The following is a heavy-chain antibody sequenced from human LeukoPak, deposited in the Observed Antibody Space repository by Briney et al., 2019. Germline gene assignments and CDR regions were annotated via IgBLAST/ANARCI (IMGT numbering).Heavy chain of an antibody. D-gene: IGHD3-22*01. J-gene: IGHJ5*02. CDR3: TTSYYYDSSGYPS. V-gene: IGHV3-15*01. Sequence: PGGSLRLSCAASGFTFSNAWMSLVRQAPGKGLEWVGRIKSKTDGGTTDYAAPVKGRFTISRDDSKNTLYLQMNSLKTEDTAVYYCTTSYYYDSSGYPSWGQGTLVTVSS. CDR1: GFTFSNAW. CDR2: IKSKTDGGTT.